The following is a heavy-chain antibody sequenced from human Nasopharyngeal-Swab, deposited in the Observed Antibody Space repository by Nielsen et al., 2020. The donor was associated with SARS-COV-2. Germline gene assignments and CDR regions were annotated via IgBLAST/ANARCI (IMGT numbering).Heavy chain of an antibody. Sequence: WIRQPPGKGLEWVAVIWYDGSNKYYADSVKGRFTISRDNSKNTLYLQMNSLRAEDTAVYYCARSMVQGVIPPWGQGTLVTVSS. J-gene: IGHJ5*02. V-gene: IGHV3-33*01. CDR3: ARSMVQGVIPP. CDR2: IWYDGSNK. D-gene: IGHD3-10*01.